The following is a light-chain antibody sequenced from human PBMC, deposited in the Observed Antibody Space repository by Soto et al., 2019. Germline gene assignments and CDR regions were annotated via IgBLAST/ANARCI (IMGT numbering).Light chain of an antibody. CDR2: DVS. CDR1: SSDVGDYNS. V-gene: IGLV2-14*01. J-gene: IGLJ3*02. CDR3: SSYTTGSTVV. Sequence: QSVLTQPASVSGSPGQSITISCTGTSSDVGDYNSVSWYQQYPGKAPKLMIYDVSNRPSGVSDRFSRSKSGNTASLTISGLQAEDEADYYCSSYTTGSTVVFGGGTKLTVL.